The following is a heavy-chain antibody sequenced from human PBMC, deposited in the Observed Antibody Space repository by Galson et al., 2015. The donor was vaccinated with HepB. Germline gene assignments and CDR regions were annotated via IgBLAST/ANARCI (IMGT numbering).Heavy chain of an antibody. Sequence: SVKVSCKASGYTLTELSMHWVRQAPGKGLEWMGGFDPEDGETIYAQKFQGRVTMTEDTSTGTAYLQWSSLKASDTAMYYCARHQFDSSSWYGTRYGMDVWGQGTTVTVSS. D-gene: IGHD6-13*01. CDR3: ARHQFDSSSWYGTRYGMDV. CDR1: GYTLTELS. J-gene: IGHJ6*02. V-gene: IGHV1-24*01. CDR2: FDPEDGET.